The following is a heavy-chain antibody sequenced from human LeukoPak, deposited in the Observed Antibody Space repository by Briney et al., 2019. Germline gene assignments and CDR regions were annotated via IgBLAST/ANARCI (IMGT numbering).Heavy chain of an antibody. CDR1: GFTFSNYA. D-gene: IGHD6-13*01. J-gene: IGHJ4*02. V-gene: IGHV3-30-3*02. CDR2: ISYDGSNK. Sequence: GGSLRLSCAASGFTFSNYAMHWVRQAPGKGLEWVAVISYDGSNKHYTDSVKGRFTISRDNSKNTLYLQMSSLRVEDTAVYYCAKKVAASGTPFFDYWGQGTLVTVSA. CDR3: AKKVAASGTPFFDY.